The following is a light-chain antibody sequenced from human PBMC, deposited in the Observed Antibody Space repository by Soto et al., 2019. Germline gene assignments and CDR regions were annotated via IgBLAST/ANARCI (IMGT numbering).Light chain of an antibody. J-gene: IGKJ3*01. CDR2: AAS. Sequence: IQMTQSPSSVSASVGDSVTITCRASQVISSWLAWYQVKPGKAPKLLIYAASSLQSGVPSRFSADGSGTDFTLTISSLQPEDFATYYCQQSSSTPPFTFGPGTKVDIK. CDR1: QVISSW. V-gene: IGKV1-12*01. CDR3: QQSSSTPPFT.